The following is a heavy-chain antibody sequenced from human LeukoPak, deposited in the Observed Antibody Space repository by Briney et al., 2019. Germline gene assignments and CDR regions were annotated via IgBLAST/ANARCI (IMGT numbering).Heavy chain of an antibody. D-gene: IGHD4-23*01. V-gene: IGHV3-30-3*01. Sequence: GGSLRLSCAASGLTFSNYALHWVRQAPGKGLEWVAIISYDGNKKYYADSVRGRFTISRDHSKNTLYLQMNSLRAEDTAVYYCARGLYYGRNSELYYWGQGTLVTVSS. J-gene: IGHJ4*02. CDR1: GLTFSNYA. CDR2: ISYDGNKK. CDR3: ARGLYYGRNSELYY.